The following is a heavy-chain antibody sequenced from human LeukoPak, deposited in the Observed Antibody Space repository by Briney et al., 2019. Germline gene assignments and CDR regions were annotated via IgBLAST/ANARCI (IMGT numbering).Heavy chain of an antibody. V-gene: IGHV1-24*01. CDR2: SDPEDGET. CDR3: AYRPPGDESFDI. CDR1: GHTLTGLA. J-gene: IGHJ3*02. Sequence: ASVKVSCKVSGHTLTGLAMHWVRQGTGKGLEWMGGSDPEDGETIYAQKFKGRVTMTEDTATDTAYMELRSLRSEDTAVYYCAYRPPGDESFDIWGQGTLVTVSS. D-gene: IGHD3-16*01.